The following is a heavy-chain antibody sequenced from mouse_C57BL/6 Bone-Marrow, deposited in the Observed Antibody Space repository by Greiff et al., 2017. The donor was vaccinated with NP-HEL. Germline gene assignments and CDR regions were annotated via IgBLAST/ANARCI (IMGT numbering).Heavy chain of an antibody. Sequence: QVQLQQSGAELVRPGASVKLSCKASGYTFTDYYINWVKQRPGQGLEWIARLYPGSGNTYYNEKFKGKATLTAAKSSSTAYMQLSSLTSEDSAVYFCARCDGSSSYYYAMDYWGQGTSLTVSS. CDR3: ARCDGSSSYYYAMDY. J-gene: IGHJ4*01. CDR2: LYPGSGNT. CDR1: GYTFTDYY. V-gene: IGHV1-76*01. D-gene: IGHD1-1*01.